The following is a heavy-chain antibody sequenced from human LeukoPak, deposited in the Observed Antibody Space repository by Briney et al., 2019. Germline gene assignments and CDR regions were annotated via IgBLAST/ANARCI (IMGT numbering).Heavy chain of an antibody. CDR3: ASTTVGATMIVS. Sequence: ASVTVSCQASGYTFTGYYMHWVRQAPGQGLEWMGRINPNSGGTNYAQKFQGRVTMTRDTSISTAYMELRRLRSDDTAVYYCASTTVGATMIVSWGQGTLVTVSS. V-gene: IGHV1-2*06. CDR2: INPNSGGT. D-gene: IGHD3-22*01. J-gene: IGHJ4*02. CDR1: GYTFTGYY.